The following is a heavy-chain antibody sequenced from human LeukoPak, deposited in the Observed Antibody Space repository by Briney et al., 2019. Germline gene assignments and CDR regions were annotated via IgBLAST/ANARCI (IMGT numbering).Heavy chain of an antibody. CDR1: GYSISSGYY. Sequence: KAAETLSLTCAVSGYSISSGYYWGWIRQPPGKGLEWIGSIYHSGSTYYNPSLKSRVTISVDTSKNQFSLKLSSVTAADTAVYYCARGRRITMIVVVITDAFDIWGQGTMVTVSS. CDR3: ARGRRITMIVVVITDAFDI. D-gene: IGHD3-22*01. J-gene: IGHJ3*02. V-gene: IGHV4-38-2*01. CDR2: IYHSGST.